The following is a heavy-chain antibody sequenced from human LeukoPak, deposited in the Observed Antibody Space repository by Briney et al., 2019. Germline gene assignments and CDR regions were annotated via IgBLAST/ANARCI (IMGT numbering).Heavy chain of an antibody. J-gene: IGHJ4*02. V-gene: IGHV5-51*01. CDR3: ARHSAGTWNYFDY. D-gene: IGHD6-13*01. Sequence: GGSLEISCKGSGSSFSIYWIGWVRQVPGKGLEWMGIIYPGDSDTRYNPSFQGQVTISADKSISTAYLQWSSLKASDTAMYYCARHSAGTWNYFDYWGRGTLVTVSS. CDR1: GSSFSIYW. CDR2: IYPGDSDT.